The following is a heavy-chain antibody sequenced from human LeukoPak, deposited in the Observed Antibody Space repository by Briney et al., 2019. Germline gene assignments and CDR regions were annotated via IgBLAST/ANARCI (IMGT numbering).Heavy chain of an antibody. CDR2: FDPEDGET. J-gene: IGHJ4*02. D-gene: IGHD6-19*01. V-gene: IGHV1-24*01. Sequence: ASVKVSCKVSGYTLTELSMHWVRQAPGKGLEWMGAFDPEDGETIYAQKFQGRVTMTEDTSTDTAYMELSSLRTEDTAVYYCATGEQWLVGRFDYWGQGTLVTVSS. CDR3: ATGEQWLVGRFDY. CDR1: GYTLTELS.